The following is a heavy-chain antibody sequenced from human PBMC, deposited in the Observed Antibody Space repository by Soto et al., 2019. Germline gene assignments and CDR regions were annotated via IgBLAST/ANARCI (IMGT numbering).Heavy chain of an antibody. J-gene: IGHJ3*02. D-gene: IGHD6-13*01. CDR2: INPSGGST. CDR1: GYTFTSYH. Sequence: QVQLVQSGAEVKKPGASVKVSCKASGYTFTSYHMHWVRQAPGQGREWMGIINPSGGSTSYAQKFQGRVTMTRDTATSTVYMELSSLRSEDTAVYYCAREVWQQLGNDAFDIWGQGTMVTVS. CDR3: AREVWQQLGNDAFDI. V-gene: IGHV1-46*01.